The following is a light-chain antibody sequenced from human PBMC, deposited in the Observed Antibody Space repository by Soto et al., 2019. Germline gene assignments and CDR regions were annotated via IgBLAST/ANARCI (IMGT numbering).Light chain of an antibody. CDR3: QYYNNWPPSIT. CDR2: GAS. V-gene: IGKV3-15*01. CDR1: QSVSSN. Sequence: EVVVTQSPATLSVSPGERATLSCRASQSVSSNLAWYQQKPGQAPRLLIYGASTRATGIPARFSGSGSGTEFTLTISSLQSEDFAFYYCQYYNNWPPSITFGQGTRLEIK. J-gene: IGKJ5*01.